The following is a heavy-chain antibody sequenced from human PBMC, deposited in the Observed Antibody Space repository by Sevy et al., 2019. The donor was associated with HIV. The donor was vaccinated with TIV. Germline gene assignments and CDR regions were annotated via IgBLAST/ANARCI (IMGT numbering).Heavy chain of an antibody. CDR3: ARAGVEDY. CDR2: ISYDGSNK. D-gene: IGHD2-15*01. V-gene: IGHV3-30-3*01. Sequence: GGSLRLSCAASGFTFSSYAMYWVRQAPGKGLEWVAVISYDGSNKYYADSVKGRFTISRDNSKNTLYLQMNSLRAEDTAVYYCARAGVEDYWGQGTLVTVSS. J-gene: IGHJ4*02. CDR1: GFTFSSYA.